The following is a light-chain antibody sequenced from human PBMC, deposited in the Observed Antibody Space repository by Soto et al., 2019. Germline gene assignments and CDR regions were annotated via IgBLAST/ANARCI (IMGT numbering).Light chain of an antibody. CDR3: ATWDDSLSGPV. CDR1: TSNIGSSS. J-gene: IGLJ2*01. CDR2: ENN. Sequence: QSVLSQPPSASGTPGQSVTISCSGSTSNIGSSSVYWYQQLPGTAPKVFIYENNRRPSEVPDRFSGSKSGTSASLAISGLRSEDEADYYCATWDDSLSGPVFGGGTKLTVL. V-gene: IGLV1-47*01.